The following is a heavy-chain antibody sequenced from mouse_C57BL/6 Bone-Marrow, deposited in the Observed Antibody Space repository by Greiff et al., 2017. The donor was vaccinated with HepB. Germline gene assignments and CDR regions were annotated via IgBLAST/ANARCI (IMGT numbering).Heavy chain of an antibody. V-gene: IGHV3-6*01. Sequence: EVQLQQSGPGLVKPSQSLSLTCSVTGYSITSGYYWNWIRQFPGNKLEWMGYISYDGSNNYNPSLKNRIAITRDTSKNQFFLKLNSVTTEDTATYYCAREYYGSRSFDYWGQGTTLTVSS. CDR2: ISYDGSN. CDR3: AREYYGSRSFDY. D-gene: IGHD1-1*01. CDR1: GYSITSGYY. J-gene: IGHJ2*01.